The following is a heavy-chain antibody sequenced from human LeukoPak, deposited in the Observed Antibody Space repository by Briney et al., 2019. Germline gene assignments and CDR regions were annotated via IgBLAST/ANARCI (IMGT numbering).Heavy chain of an antibody. J-gene: IGHJ4*02. Sequence: GGSLRLSCAASGFTFSTYWMTWVRQAPGKGLEWVANIKQDGGETYYVDSVKGRFTISRDNAKNSLYLQMNSLRAEDTALYYCARLRGGAYWGQGTLVTVSS. CDR3: ARLRGGAY. V-gene: IGHV3-7*01. D-gene: IGHD3-10*01. CDR2: IKQDGGET. CDR1: GFTFSTYW.